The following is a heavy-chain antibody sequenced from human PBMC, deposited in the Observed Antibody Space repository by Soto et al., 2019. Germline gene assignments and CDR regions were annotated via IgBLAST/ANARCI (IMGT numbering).Heavy chain of an antibody. CDR2: INPATGAA. D-gene: IGHD3-3*01. CDR3: ARGGGVGVAGSAAFDM. CDR1: GYPVTAYY. V-gene: IGHV1-2*02. Sequence: QLHLVQSGAVVKKPGASVTVSCSASGYPVTAYYMHWVRQAPGRGLEWMGGINPATGAAKYTQTFQGRVTMTRDTPMSTVFMELSGLTSEDTAGFYCARGGGVGVAGSAAFDMWGQGTLVTVSS. J-gene: IGHJ3*02.